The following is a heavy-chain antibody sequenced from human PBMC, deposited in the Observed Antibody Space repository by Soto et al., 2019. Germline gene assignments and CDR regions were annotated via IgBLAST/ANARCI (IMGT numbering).Heavy chain of an antibody. J-gene: IGHJ6*02. CDR2: IAFDGSNT. CDR1: GFPLRNFA. V-gene: IGHV3-30*04. CDR3: ARDGVSGKGTLDV. Sequence: GGSLRLSCAASGFPLRNFAMHWVRQAPGKGLEWVAGIAFDGSNTFYGDFVKGRFTISRDNSKNTLDLHMNSLRAEDTAVYYCARDGVSGKGTLDVWGQGTTVPVYS. D-gene: IGHD6-25*01.